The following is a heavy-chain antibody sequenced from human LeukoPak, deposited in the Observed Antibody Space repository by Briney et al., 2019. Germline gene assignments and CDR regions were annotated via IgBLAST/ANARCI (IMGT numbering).Heavy chain of an antibody. J-gene: IGHJ4*02. CDR3: ARDDYGDYYFDY. CDR1: GFTFSSYG. D-gene: IGHD4-17*01. CDR2: ISYDGSNK. V-gene: IGHV3-30*03. Sequence: GGSLRLSCAASGFTFSSYGMHWVRQAPGKGLEWVAVISYDGSNKYYADSVKGRFTISRDNSKNTLYLQMNSLRSEDTAVYYCARDDYGDYYFDYWGQGTLVTVSS.